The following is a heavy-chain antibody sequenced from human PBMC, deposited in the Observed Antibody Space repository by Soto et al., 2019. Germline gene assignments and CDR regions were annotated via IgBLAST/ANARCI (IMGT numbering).Heavy chain of an antibody. CDR1: GFNFSSYG. CDR3: AKDLTGYVASFTDY. D-gene: IGHD5-12*01. Sequence: QVQLVESGGGVVQPVRSLRLSCAAAGFNFSSYGMHWVRQATGKGLEWVAVLSYDGSNKYYADSVKGRFTISRDNSKNTLYLQINLLIAEDTDVYYGAKDLTGYVASFTDYWGQGTLVTVSS. CDR2: LSYDGSNK. V-gene: IGHV3-30*18. J-gene: IGHJ4*02.